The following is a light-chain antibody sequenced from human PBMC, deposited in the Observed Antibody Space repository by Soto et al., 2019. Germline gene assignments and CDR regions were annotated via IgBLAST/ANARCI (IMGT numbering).Light chain of an antibody. V-gene: IGLV2-14*03. J-gene: IGLJ1*01. Sequence: QSVLTQPASVSGSPGQSITISCTGASSDVGNYNYVSWYQQHPGKAPKLIIYDVSNRPSGVSNRFSGSKSGNTASLNISGLQAEDEADYYCSSYTSSTTLYVFGTGTKVTVL. CDR1: SSDVGNYNY. CDR3: SSYTSSTTLYV. CDR2: DVS.